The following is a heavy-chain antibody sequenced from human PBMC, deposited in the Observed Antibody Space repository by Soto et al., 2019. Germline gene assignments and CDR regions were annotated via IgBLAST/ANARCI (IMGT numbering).Heavy chain of an antibody. CDR3: ARGGELMVYYYVMDV. CDR1: GYTFTRYD. V-gene: IGHV1-8*01. Sequence: GSVKVSCKASGYTFTRYDINWVRQATGQGLEWMGWMNPNSGKTCYAQKFQGRVTMTRNTSISTAYMELSSLRSEDTAVYYCARGGELMVYYYVMDVWGQGTTVTFSS. J-gene: IGHJ6*02. D-gene: IGHD2-8*01. CDR2: MNPNSGKT.